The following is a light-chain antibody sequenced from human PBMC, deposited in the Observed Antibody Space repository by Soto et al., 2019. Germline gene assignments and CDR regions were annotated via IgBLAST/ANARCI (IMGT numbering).Light chain of an antibody. CDR3: ISYTSMSTLV. CDR1: SSDVGAYNY. Sequence: QSALPQPASVSGSPGQSITISCTGTSSDVGAYNYVSWYQKHPGKAPQLLIYEVTNRPSGISNRFYGSKSGSTASLTVSGLQAEDEGEYFCISYTSMSTLVSGGGTKVTVL. J-gene: IGLJ6*01. V-gene: IGLV2-14*01. CDR2: EVT.